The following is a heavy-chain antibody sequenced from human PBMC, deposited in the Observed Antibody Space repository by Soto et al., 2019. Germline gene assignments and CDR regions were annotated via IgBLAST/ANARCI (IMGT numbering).Heavy chain of an antibody. Sequence: GGSLRLSCVGSGFTFSSFEMNWVRQTPGKGLEWLSYIGRSGETIYYADSVKGRFTISRDNAKSSLFLQMNGLRDEDTGIYYCARDSRGGVTSRTFDYWGQGTLVTVSS. CDR2: IGRSGETI. J-gene: IGHJ4*02. D-gene: IGHD2-2*01. V-gene: IGHV3-48*03. CDR1: GFTFSSFE. CDR3: ARDSRGGVTSRTFDY.